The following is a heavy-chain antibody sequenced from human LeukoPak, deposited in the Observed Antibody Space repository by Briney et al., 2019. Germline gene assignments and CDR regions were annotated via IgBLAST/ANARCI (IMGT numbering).Heavy chain of an antibody. CDR2: IKSKTDGGTT. CDR1: GFTFSNAW. D-gene: IGHD3-22*01. Sequence: GGSLRLSCAASGFTFSNAWMSWVRQAPGKGLEWVGRIKSKTDGGTTDYAAPVKGRFTISRDDSKNTLYLQMNSLKTEDTAVYYCVKKGYYDSSGYYLYYFDYWGQGTLVTVSS. J-gene: IGHJ4*02. CDR3: VKKGYYDSSGYYLYYFDY. V-gene: IGHV3-15*01.